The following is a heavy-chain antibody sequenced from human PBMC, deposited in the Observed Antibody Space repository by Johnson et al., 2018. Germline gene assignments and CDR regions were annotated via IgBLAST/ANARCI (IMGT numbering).Heavy chain of an antibody. J-gene: IGHJ3*02. V-gene: IGHV3-15*07. CDR3: TKDRNDYGDCDAFDI. CDR2: IKSKTDGGKT. Sequence: VQLVQSGGGVVQPGRSXRLSCAASGFTFSSYGLHWVRQAPGKGLEWVGRIKSKTDGGKTDYAAPVQGRFTIARDDSKNTLYLQMNSLKTEDTAVYYCTKDRNDYGDCDAFDIWGQGTMVTGSS. CDR1: GFTFSSYG. D-gene: IGHD4-17*01.